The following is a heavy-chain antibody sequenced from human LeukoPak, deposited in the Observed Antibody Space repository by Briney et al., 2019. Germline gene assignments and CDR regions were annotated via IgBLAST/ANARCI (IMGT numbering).Heavy chain of an antibody. J-gene: IGHJ4*02. CDR2: ISGSGGST. V-gene: IGHV3-23*01. CDR1: GFTFSSYA. CDR3: AKVPKGHITIFGVVIFDY. D-gene: IGHD3-3*01. Sequence: QAGGSLRLSCAASGFTFSSYAMSWVRQAPGKGLEWVSAISGSGGSTYYADSVKGRFTISRDNSKNTLYLQMNSLRAEDTAVYYCAKVPKGHITIFGVVIFDYWGQGTLVTVSS.